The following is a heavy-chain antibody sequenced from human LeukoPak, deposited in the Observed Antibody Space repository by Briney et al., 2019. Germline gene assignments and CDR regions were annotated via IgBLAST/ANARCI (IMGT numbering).Heavy chain of an antibody. CDR1: GGSISSGSYY. CDR3: ARGPSSGLYFQH. J-gene: IGHJ1*01. CDR2: IYTSGST. Sequence: PSQTLSLTCPVSGGSISSGSYYGSWIRQPAGKGLEWIGRIYTSGSTNYNPSLKSRVTISVDTSKNQFSLKLSSVTAADTAVYYCARGPSSGLYFQHWGQGTLVTVSS. V-gene: IGHV4-61*02. D-gene: IGHD6-25*01.